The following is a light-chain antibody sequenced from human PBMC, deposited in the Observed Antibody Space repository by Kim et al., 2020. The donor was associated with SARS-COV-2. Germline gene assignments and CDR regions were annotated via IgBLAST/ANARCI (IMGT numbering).Light chain of an antibody. CDR1: PPNIGSNP. CDR3: AAWDDSLNGVV. J-gene: IGLJ2*01. Sequence: GQRVTISGPGTPPNIGSNPLNWYQQHPGTAPKLLIYTNNQQPSGVPDRFSGSKSGTSASLAISGLQSEDEADYYCAAWDDSLNGVVFGGGTQLTVL. V-gene: IGLV1-44*01. CDR2: TNN.